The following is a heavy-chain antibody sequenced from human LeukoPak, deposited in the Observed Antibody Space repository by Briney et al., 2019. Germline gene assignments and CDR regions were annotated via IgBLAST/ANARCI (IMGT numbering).Heavy chain of an antibody. Sequence: GGSLRLSCAASGFTFSSYAMNWVRQAPGKGLEWVSLISGGGVGTYYADSVKGRFTISRDNSKNTLYLQMNSLRAEDTAVYYCAKLVTTSCYEGMDVWGQGTTVTVSS. CDR3: AKLVTTSCYEGMDV. J-gene: IGHJ6*02. D-gene: IGHD2-2*01. V-gene: IGHV3-23*01. CDR1: GFTFSSYA. CDR2: ISGGGVGT.